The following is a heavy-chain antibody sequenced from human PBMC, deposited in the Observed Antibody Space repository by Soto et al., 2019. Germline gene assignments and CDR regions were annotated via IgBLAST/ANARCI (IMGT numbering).Heavy chain of an antibody. CDR1: GFTFSSYG. CDR2: IWYDGSNK. V-gene: IGHV3-33*01. J-gene: IGHJ1*01. D-gene: IGHD3-16*01. CDR3: ARPLYDYEGLEYFQH. Sequence: ALRLSCAASGFTFSSYGMHWVRQAPGKGLEWVAVIWYDGSNKYYADSVKGRFTISRDNSKNTLYLQMNSLRAEDTAVYYCARPLYDYEGLEYFQHWGQGTLVTVSS.